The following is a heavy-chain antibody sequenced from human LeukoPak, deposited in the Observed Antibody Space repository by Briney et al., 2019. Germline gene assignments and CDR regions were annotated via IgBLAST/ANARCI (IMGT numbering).Heavy chain of an antibody. CDR1: GYTFTGYY. J-gene: IGHJ4*02. CDR3: ARGPGMDIVVVVATRGYFDY. Sequence: ASVKVSCKASGYTFTGYYMHWVRQAPGQGLEWMGWINPNSGGTNYAQKLQGRVTMTTDTSTSTAYMELRSLRSDDTAVYYCARGPGMDIVVVVATRGYFDYWGQGTLVTVSS. D-gene: IGHD2-15*01. CDR2: INPNSGGT. V-gene: IGHV1-2*02.